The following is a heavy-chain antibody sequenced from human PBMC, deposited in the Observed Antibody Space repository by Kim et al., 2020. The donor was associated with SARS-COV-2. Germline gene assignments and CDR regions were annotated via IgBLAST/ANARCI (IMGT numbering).Heavy chain of an antibody. CDR2: INTNTGNP. D-gene: IGHD1-26*01. CDR1: GYSFSSYA. CDR3: ARGQLGPPGY. Sequence: ASVKVSCKASGYSFSSYAMNWVRQAPGQGLEWMGWINTNTGNPTYAQGFTGRFVFSLDTTVSTAYLQISSIKAEDTAVYYCARGQLGPPGYWGQGTLVTVSS. V-gene: IGHV7-4-1*02. J-gene: IGHJ4*02.